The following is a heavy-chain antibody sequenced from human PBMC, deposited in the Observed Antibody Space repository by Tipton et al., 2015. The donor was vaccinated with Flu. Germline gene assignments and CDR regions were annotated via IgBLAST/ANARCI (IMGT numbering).Heavy chain of an antibody. V-gene: IGHV4-39*07. CDR2: IYHSGKT. CDR3: ARDPKPMSTFGGGAKYYGMDV. D-gene: IGHD3-16*01. J-gene: IGHJ6*02. CDR1: GGPISSNNYF. Sequence: TLSLTCSVSGGPISSNNYFWGWIRQPPGKGLEWIGSIYHSGKTYYNPSLKSRVTISVDTSKNQFSLKLRSVTAADTAAYYCARDPKPMSTFGGGAKYYGMDVWGQGTTVTVPS.